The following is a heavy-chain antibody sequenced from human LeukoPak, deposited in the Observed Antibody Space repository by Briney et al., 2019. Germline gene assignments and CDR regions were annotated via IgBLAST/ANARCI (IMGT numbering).Heavy chain of an antibody. D-gene: IGHD3-3*01. CDR1: GFTFSNAW. J-gene: IGHJ2*01. CDR2: IKSKTDGGTT. CDR3: TTKYDFWSGYYGYFDL. V-gene: IGHV3-15*01. Sequence: GGSLRLSCAASGFTFSNAWMSWVRQAPGKGLEWVGRIKSKTDGGTTDYAAPVKGRFTISRDDSKNTLYLQMNSLKTEDTAVYYCTTKYDFWSGYYGYFDLWGRGTLVTVST.